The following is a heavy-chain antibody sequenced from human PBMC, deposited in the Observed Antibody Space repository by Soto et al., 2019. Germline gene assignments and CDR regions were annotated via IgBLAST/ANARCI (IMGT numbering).Heavy chain of an antibody. CDR1: GFTFSSYS. D-gene: IGHD3-22*01. CDR3: ARGLNYYDKVGI. CDR2: ISSSSSYI. V-gene: IGHV3-21*01. J-gene: IGHJ3*02. Sequence: EVQLVESGGGLVKPGGSLRLSCAASGFTFSSYSMNWVRQAPGKGLEWVSSISSSSSYIYYADSVKGRFTISRDNAKNSLYLQMNSLRAEDTAVYYCARGLNYYDKVGIWGQGTMVTVSS.